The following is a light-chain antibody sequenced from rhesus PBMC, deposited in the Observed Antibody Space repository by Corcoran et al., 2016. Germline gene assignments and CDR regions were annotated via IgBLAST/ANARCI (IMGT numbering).Light chain of an antibody. CDR3: LQYTSSPYS. Sequence: DIQMTQSPSSLSASVGDKVTITCRASQGISSWLAWYQQKPGKAPTLLIYKAFSLQGGVPSRFSGGGSGIDVTLTISSLQPEDVATYYCLQYTSSPYSFGQGTKLEIK. CDR2: KAF. J-gene: IGKJ2*01. V-gene: IGKV1-22*01. CDR1: QGISSW.